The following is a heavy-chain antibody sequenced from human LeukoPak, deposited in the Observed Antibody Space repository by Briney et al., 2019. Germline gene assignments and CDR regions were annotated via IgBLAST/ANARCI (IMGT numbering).Heavy chain of an antibody. CDR2: VSSSGGST. CDR3: AKLSAHYCSGGNCYSDY. Sequence: GGSLRLSCAASGFTFSTYAMSWVRQAPGKGLEWVSTVSSSGGSTYYADSVKGRFTISRDNSKNTLWLQMNSLRAEDTAVYYCAKLSAHYCSGGNCYSDYWGQGTLVTVSS. V-gene: IGHV3-23*01. CDR1: GFTFSTYA. J-gene: IGHJ4*02. D-gene: IGHD2-15*01.